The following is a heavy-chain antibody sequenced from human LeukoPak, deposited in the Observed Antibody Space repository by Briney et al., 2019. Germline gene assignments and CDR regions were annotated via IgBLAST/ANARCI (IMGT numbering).Heavy chain of an antibody. J-gene: IGHJ4*02. D-gene: IGHD6-19*01. CDR2: IHHSGDT. Sequence: PSETLSLTCTVSGGSISGGQYFWSWIRQHPTRGLEWLGYIHHSGDTFYNPSLKSRITISVDTSRNQFSLNLTSVTAADTAVYYCARDRVRVAGVFVSWGQGTQVTVSS. V-gene: IGHV4-31*03. CDR1: GGSISGGQYF. CDR3: ARDRVRVAGVFVS.